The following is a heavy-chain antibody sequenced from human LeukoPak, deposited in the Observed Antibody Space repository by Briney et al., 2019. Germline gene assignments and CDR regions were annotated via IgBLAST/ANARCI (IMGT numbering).Heavy chain of an antibody. Sequence: GGSLRLSCAASGFTVSSNYMSWVRQAPGKGLEGGSVIYSGGSTYYADSVKGRFTISRDNSKNTLYLQMNSLRAEDTAVYYCAKDLWFGELPNHFDYWGQGTLVTVSS. D-gene: IGHD3-10*01. CDR2: IYSGGST. V-gene: IGHV3-53*05. CDR1: GFTVSSNY. CDR3: AKDLWFGELPNHFDY. J-gene: IGHJ4*02.